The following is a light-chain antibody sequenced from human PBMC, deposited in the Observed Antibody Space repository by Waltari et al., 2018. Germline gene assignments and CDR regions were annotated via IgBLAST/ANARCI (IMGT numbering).Light chain of an antibody. Sequence: DIQMTQSPSSLSASVGDIVTITCQASQDISNHLNWYQQKPGKAPKLLIYDASNLETGVPSRFSGRGSGTDFTFTISSLQPEDIATYYCQQYDNLPPYTFGLGTKLEIK. CDR1: QDISNH. CDR2: DAS. J-gene: IGKJ2*01. CDR3: QQYDNLPPYT. V-gene: IGKV1-33*01.